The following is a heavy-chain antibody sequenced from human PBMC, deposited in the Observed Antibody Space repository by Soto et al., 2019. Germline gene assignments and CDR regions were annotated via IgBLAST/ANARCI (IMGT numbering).Heavy chain of an antibody. Sequence: SETLSLTCAVYGGSFSGYYWSWTCQPPGKGLEWIGEINHSGSTNYNPSLKSRVTISVDTSKNQFSLKLSSVTAADTAVYYCARGTRYFDWLPGRAYGMDVWGQGTTVTVSS. CDR3: ARGTRYFDWLPGRAYGMDV. CDR2: INHSGST. V-gene: IGHV4-34*01. CDR1: GGSFSGYY. D-gene: IGHD3-9*01. J-gene: IGHJ6*02.